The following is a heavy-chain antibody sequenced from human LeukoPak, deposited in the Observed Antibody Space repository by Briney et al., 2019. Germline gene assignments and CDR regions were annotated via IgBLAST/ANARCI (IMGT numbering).Heavy chain of an antibody. CDR3: ARVGGSSWYSGYFDY. CDR2: IIPIFGTA. J-gene: IGHJ4*02. V-gene: IGHV1-69*13. D-gene: IGHD6-13*01. CDR1: GGTFSSYA. Sequence: SVKVSCKASGGTFSSYAISWVRQAPGQGLEWMGGIIPIFGTANYAQKFQGRVTITADESTSTAYMELSSLRSEDTTVYYCARVGGSSWYSGYFDYWGQGTLVTVSS.